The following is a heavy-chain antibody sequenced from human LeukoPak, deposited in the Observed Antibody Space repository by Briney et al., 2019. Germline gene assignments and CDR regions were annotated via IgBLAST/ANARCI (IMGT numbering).Heavy chain of an antibody. CDR1: GDSIGNSNYY. CDR3: ARRGITYSSSFFAY. D-gene: IGHD6-13*01. CDR2: IFYSGST. J-gene: IGHJ4*02. V-gene: IGHV4-39*01. Sequence: SETLSLTCTVSGDSIGNSNYYWAWVRQPPGKGLEWLGSIFYSGSTYYNPSLKSRVTISVDTSKNQFSLNLHSVTAADTATYYCARRGITYSSSFFAYWGREPWSPSPQ.